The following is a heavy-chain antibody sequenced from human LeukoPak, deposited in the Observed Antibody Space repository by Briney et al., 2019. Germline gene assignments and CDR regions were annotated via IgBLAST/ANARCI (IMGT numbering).Heavy chain of an antibody. CDR1: GGSISSSSYY. V-gene: IGHV4-39*07. J-gene: IGHJ3*02. Sequence: LSETLSLTCTVSGGSISSSSYYWGWIRQPPGKGLEWIGTIYYSGTTYYNPSLKSRVTISVDTSKNQFSLKPSSVTAADTAVYYCARLYCSGGTCYSDRGAFDIWGQGTMVTVSS. CDR2: IYYSGTT. CDR3: ARLYCSGGTCYSDRGAFDI. D-gene: IGHD2-15*01.